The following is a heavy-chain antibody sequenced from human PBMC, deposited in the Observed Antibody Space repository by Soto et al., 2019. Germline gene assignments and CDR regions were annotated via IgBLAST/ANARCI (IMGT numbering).Heavy chain of an antibody. Sequence: QLRVQESGPGLVKPSETLSLTCSVTGVSMSGGNYFWGWIRQPPEKALEWIGSIYSSGRTIYNPSLKSPVTISVDTSMTHFSLKLTFVTAADTALYFCARHSQGRDYYGYSNWFDPWGQGTLVTVSS. CDR1: GVSMSGGNYF. CDR3: ARHSQGRDYYGYSNWFDP. J-gene: IGHJ5*02. D-gene: IGHD2-21*02. V-gene: IGHV4-39*01. CDR2: IYSSGRT.